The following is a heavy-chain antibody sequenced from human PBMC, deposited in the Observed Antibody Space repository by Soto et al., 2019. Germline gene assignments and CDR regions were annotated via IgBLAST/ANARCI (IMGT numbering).Heavy chain of an antibody. CDR2: IRDGGEST. V-gene: IGHV3-23*01. CDR1: GFIFGNYM. CDR3: APHVHCSGGSCHYDAFYI. D-gene: IGHD2-15*01. Sequence: EVQLLESGGGLVQPGESLRLSCAFSGFIFGNYMMTWVRQAPGKGLEWVSTIRDGGESTYYADSVKGRFTISRDNSKNTLYLQMDSLGVVDTAVYYCAPHVHCSGGSCHYDAFYIRGQGTMVTVSS. J-gene: IGHJ3*02.